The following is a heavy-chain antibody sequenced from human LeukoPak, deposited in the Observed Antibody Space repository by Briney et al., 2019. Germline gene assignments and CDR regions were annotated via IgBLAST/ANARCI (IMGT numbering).Heavy chain of an antibody. Sequence: WGSLRLSCAASGFTFSNTWMNWVRQAPGKGLEWVGRIQSKTDGGTTEYAAPVKGRFTISRDDSKTTLYLQMNSLKTEDTAVYYCATLTVRGVINIWGQGTLVTVSS. V-gene: IGHV3-15*01. D-gene: IGHD3-10*01. CDR1: GFTFSNTW. J-gene: IGHJ4*02. CDR3: ATLTVRGVINI. CDR2: IQSKTDGGTT.